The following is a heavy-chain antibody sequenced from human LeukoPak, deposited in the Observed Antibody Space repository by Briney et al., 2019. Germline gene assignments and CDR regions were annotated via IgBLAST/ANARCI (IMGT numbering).Heavy chain of an antibody. V-gene: IGHV4-34*01. CDR2: INHSGST. Sequence: SETLSLTCAVYGGSFSGYYWSWLRQPPGKGREWIGEINHSGSTNYNPSLKSRVTISVDTSKNQFSLKLSSVTAADTAVYYCARVPKSATSYFDYWGQGTLVTVSS. D-gene: IGHD5-12*01. CDR1: GGSFSGYY. J-gene: IGHJ4*02. CDR3: ARVPKSATSYFDY.